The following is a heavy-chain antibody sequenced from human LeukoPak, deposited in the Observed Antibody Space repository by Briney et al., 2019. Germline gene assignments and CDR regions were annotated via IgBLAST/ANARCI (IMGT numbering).Heavy chain of an antibody. CDR2: INSDGSST. Sequence: GGSLRLSCAASGFTFSSYWMHWVRHAPGKGLVWVSRINSDGSSTSYADSVKGRFTISRDNAKNTLYLQMNSLRAEDTAVYYCARGFGRDGYNRFDYWGQGTLVTVSS. J-gene: IGHJ4*02. CDR1: GFTFSSYW. D-gene: IGHD5-24*01. V-gene: IGHV3-74*01. CDR3: ARGFGRDGYNRFDY.